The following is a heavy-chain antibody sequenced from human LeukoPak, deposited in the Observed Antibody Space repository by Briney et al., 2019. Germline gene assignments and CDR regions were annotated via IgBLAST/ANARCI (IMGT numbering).Heavy chain of an antibody. D-gene: IGHD2-15*01. J-gene: IGHJ5*02. CDR3: ARAFTASTRAGWFDP. V-gene: IGHV4-34*01. CDR1: GGSFSGYY. CDR2: INHSGST. Sequence: SETLSLTCAVYGGSFSGYYWSWIRQPPGKGLEWIGEINHSGSTNYNPSLTSRVTISVDTSKTQFSLKLSSVTAADTAVYYCARAFTASTRAGWFDPWGQGTLVTVSS.